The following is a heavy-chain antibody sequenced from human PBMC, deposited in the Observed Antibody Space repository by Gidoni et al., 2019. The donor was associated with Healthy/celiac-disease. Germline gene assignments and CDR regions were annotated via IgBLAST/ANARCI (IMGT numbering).Heavy chain of an antibody. CDR2: IYSGGST. J-gene: IGHJ4*02. CDR3: ARRGDDSSGYYWSFDY. CDR1: GFTVSSNY. Sequence: EVQLVESGGGLIQPGGSLRLSCAASGFTVSSNYMSWVRQAPGKGLEWVSVIYSGGSTYYADSVKGRFTISRDNSKNTLYLKMNSLRAEDTAVYYCARRGDDSSGYYWSFDYWGQGTLVTVSS. V-gene: IGHV3-53*01. D-gene: IGHD3-22*01.